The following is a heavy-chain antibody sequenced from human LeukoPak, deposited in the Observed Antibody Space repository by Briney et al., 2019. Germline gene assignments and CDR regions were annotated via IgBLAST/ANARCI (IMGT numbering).Heavy chain of an antibody. CDR2: INHSGST. D-gene: IGHD3-22*01. V-gene: IGHV4-34*01. Sequence: WGSLRLSCPASGFTFSTYAMIWVRQPPGKGLEWIGEINHSGSTNYNPSLKSRVTISVDTSKNQFSLKLSSVTAADTAVYYCGRGRKYYYDSSGYYGYWGQGTLVTISS. J-gene: IGHJ4*02. CDR1: GFTFSTYA. CDR3: GRGRKYYYDSSGYYGY.